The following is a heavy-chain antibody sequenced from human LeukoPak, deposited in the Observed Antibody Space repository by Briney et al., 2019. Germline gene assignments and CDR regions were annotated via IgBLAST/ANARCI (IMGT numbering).Heavy chain of an antibody. Sequence: GGSLRLSCTASGFTFGDYAMSWFRQAPGKGLEWVGFIRSKAYGGTTEYAASVKGRFTISRDDSKSIAYLQMNSLKTEDTAVYYCTRDLYSFRQLRWFDYWGQGTLVTVSS. D-gene: IGHD2-2*01. J-gene: IGHJ4*02. CDR3: TRDLYSFRQLRWFDY. CDR2: IRSKAYGGTT. V-gene: IGHV3-49*03. CDR1: GFTFGDYA.